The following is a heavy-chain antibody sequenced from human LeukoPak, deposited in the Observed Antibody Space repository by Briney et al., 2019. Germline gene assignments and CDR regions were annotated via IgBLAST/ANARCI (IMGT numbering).Heavy chain of an antibody. J-gene: IGHJ4*02. CDR2: IYYSGST. Sequence: PSQTLSLTRTVSGVSISSGDYYWTWIRQPPGKGLEWIGYIYYSGSTNYNPSLKNRVTISVDTSKNQFSLKLRSVTAADTAVYYCASGTYYYFDFWGQGTLVTVSS. V-gene: IGHV4-61*08. CDR1: GVSISSGDYY. D-gene: IGHD1-26*01. CDR3: ASGTYYYFDF.